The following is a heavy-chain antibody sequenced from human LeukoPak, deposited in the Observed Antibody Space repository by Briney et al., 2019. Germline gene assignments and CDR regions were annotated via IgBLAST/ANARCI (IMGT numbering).Heavy chain of an antibody. D-gene: IGHD5-24*01. V-gene: IGHV3-11*03. CDR3: ARVERSPYYYGMDV. J-gene: IGHJ6*02. Sequence: GGSLRLSCAASGFTFSDYYMSWIRQAPGKGLEWVSYISRNSYTNYADSVKGRFTISRDNSKNTLYLQMNSLRAEDTAVYYCARVERSPYYYGMDVWGQGTTVTVSS. CDR1: GFTFSDYY. CDR2: ISRNSYT.